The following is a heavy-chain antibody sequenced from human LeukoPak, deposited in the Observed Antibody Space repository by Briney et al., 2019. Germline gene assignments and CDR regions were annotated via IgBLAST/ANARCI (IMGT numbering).Heavy chain of an antibody. CDR2: ISSSSSYI. Sequence: GGSLRLSCAASGFTFSSYSMNWVRQAPGKGLEWVSSISSSSSYIYYADSVKGRFTISRDNAKNSLYLQMNSLRAEDTAVYYCASYPGSDDAFDIWGQGTMVTVSS. J-gene: IGHJ3*02. V-gene: IGHV3-21*01. CDR1: GFTFSSYS. CDR3: ASYPGSDDAFDI. D-gene: IGHD1-26*01.